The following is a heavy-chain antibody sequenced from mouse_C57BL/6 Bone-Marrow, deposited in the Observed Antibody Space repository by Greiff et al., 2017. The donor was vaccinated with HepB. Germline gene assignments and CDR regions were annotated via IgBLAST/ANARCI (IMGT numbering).Heavy chain of an antibody. J-gene: IGHJ4*01. D-gene: IGHD1-1*01. CDR1: GFTFSDAW. CDR2: IRNKANNHAT. V-gene: IGHV6-6*01. CDR3: TRTTVVAHYYALDY. Sequence: EVQLVESGGGLVQPGGSMKLSCAASGFTFSDAWMDWVRQSPEKGLEWVAEIRNKANNHATYYAESVKGRFTIARDDSKSSVYLQMNSLSAEDTGIYYCTRTTVVAHYYALDYWGQGTSVTVSS.